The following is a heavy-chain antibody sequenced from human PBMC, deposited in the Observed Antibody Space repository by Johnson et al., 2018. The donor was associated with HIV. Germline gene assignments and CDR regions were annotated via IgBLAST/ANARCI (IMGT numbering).Heavy chain of an antibody. Sequence: QVQLVESGGGVVQPGRSLRLSCAASGFRFRSYVMHWVRQAPGKGLEWVAAIWYDGSNKYYADSVKGRFTISRDNSKNSLYLQMNSRRAEDTAVYYCARAPPGWELPDIWGQGTMVTVSS. V-gene: IGHV3-33*01. D-gene: IGHD1-26*01. CDR3: ARAPPGWELPDI. J-gene: IGHJ3*02. CDR2: IWYDGSNK. CDR1: GFRFRSYV.